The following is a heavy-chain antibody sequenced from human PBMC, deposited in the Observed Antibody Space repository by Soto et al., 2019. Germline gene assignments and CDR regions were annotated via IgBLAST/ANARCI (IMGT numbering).Heavy chain of an antibody. CDR3: ARHFYDCSGGSCYGGWFDP. J-gene: IGHJ5*02. D-gene: IGHD2-15*01. V-gene: IGHV4-59*08. CDR2: IYYSGST. Sequence: SEILSLTCTVSGGSISSYYWSWIRQPPGKGLEWIGYIYYSGSTNYNPSLKSRVTISVDTSKNQFSLKLSSVTAADTAVYYCARHFYDCSGGSCYGGWFDPWGQGTLVTVSS. CDR1: GGSISSYY.